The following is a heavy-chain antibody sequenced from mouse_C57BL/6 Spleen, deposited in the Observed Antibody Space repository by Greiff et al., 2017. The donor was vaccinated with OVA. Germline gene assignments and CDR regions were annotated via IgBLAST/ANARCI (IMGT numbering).Heavy chain of an antibody. CDR2: IHPNSGST. D-gene: IGHD1-1*01. CDR1: GYTFTSYW. J-gene: IGHJ2*01. CDR3: ARAYYGSSYYFDY. Sequence: VQRVESGAELVKPGASVKLSCKASGYTFTSYWMHWVKQRPGQGLEWIGMIHPNSGSTNYNEKFKSKATLTVDKSSSTAYMQLSSLTSEDSAVYYCARAYYGSSYYFDYWGQGTTLTVSS. V-gene: IGHV1-64*01.